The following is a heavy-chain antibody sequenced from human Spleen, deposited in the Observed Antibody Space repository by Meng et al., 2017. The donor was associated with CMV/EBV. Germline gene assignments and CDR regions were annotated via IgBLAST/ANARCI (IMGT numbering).Heavy chain of an antibody. CDR2: ISGSGGST. V-gene: IGHV3-23*01. D-gene: IGHD2-2*01. CDR1: GFTFSDHH. Sequence: GGSLRLSCAASGFTFSDHHMDWVRQAPGKGLEWVSAISGSGGSTYYADSVKGRFTISRDNSKNTLYLQMNSLRAEDTALYYCAKGGQYPDHYYVMDVWGQGTTVTVSS. CDR3: AKGGQYPDHYYVMDV. J-gene: IGHJ6*02.